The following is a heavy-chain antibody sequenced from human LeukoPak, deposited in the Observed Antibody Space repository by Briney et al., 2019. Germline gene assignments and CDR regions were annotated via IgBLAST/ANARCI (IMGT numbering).Heavy chain of an antibody. D-gene: IGHD1-14*01. CDR3: ANSEIQQIDY. J-gene: IGHJ4*02. V-gene: IGHV3-30*02. CDR1: GFTFSSYG. Sequence: GGSLRLSCAASGFTFSSYGMHWVRQAPGKGLEWVAFIRYDGGNKYYADSVKGRFTISRDNSKNTLYLQMNSLRAEDTAVYYCANSEIQQIDYWGQGTLVTVSS. CDR2: IRYDGGNK.